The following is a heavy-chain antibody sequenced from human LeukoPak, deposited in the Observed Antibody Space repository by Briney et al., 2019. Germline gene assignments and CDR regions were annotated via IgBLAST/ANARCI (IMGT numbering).Heavy chain of an antibody. CDR3: ARDKNGFPVDP. Sequence: GGSLRLSCAASGFTFSGYVMTWVRQPPGKGLQWVADISGSGGSTYYADSVKGRFSISRDNAKNSLYLQMNSLRAEDTAVYYCARDKNGFPVDPWGQGTLVTVSS. D-gene: IGHD3-3*01. J-gene: IGHJ5*02. V-gene: IGHV3-23*01. CDR2: ISGSGGST. CDR1: GFTFSGYV.